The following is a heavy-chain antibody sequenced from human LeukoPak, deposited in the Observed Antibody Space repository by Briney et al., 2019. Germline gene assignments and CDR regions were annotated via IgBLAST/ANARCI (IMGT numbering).Heavy chain of an antibody. CDR1: GGIFSSYA. CDR3: ARDYYDSSGYILLDY. D-gene: IGHD3-22*01. Sequence: SVKVSCKASGGIFSSYAISWVRQAPGQGLEWMGRIIPIFGTANYAQKFQGRVTITTDESTSTAYMELSNLRSEDTAVYYCARDYYDSSGYILLDYWGQGTLVTVSS. CDR2: IIPIFGTA. V-gene: IGHV1-69*05. J-gene: IGHJ4*02.